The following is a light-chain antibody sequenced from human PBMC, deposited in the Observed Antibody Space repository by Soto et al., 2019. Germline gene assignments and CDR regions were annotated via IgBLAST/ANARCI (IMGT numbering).Light chain of an antibody. J-gene: IGKJ2*01. V-gene: IGKV1-33*01. CDR2: DAS. CDR3: HRGT. Sequence: DIQMTQSPSSLSASVGDRVTITCQASQDISNYLNWYQQKPGKAPKLLIYDASNLETGVPSRFSGSGSGTDFTFTISSLQPEDIATYYCHRGTFGQGTKLEIK. CDR1: QDISNY.